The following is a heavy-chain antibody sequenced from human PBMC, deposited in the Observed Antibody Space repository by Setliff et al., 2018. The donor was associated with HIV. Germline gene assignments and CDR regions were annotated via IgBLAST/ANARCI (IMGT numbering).Heavy chain of an antibody. J-gene: IGHJ4*02. D-gene: IGHD1-1*01. V-gene: IGHV4-59*01. CDR1: GGSISSYY. CDR3: AQLGMVDDFDY. CDR2: IYHNGST. Sequence: SETLSLTCTVSGGSISSYYWSWIRQPPGNGLEWIGSIYHNGSTYYKPSLKSRVTISVDTSKNHFSLKLRSVTAADTAVYYCAQLGMVDDFDYWGQGTLVTVSS.